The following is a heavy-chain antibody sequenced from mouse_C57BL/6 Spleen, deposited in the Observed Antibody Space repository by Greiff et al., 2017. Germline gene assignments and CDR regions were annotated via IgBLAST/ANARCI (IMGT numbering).Heavy chain of an antibody. Sequence: QVQLEQPGAELVRPGSSVKLSCKASGYTFTSYWMHWVKQRPIQGLEWIGNIDPSDSETHYNQKFKDKATLTVDKSSSTAYMQLSSLTSEDSAVYYCARGTVVATRGFDYWGQGTTLTVSS. V-gene: IGHV1-52*01. J-gene: IGHJ2*01. D-gene: IGHD1-1*01. CDR2: IDPSDSET. CDR1: GYTFTSYW. CDR3: ARGTVVATRGFDY.